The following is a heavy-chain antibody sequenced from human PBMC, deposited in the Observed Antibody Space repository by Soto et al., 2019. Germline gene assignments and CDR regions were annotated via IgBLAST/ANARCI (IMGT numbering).Heavy chain of an antibody. V-gene: IGHV4-39*01. Sequence: SETLSLTCTVSGGSISSSSYYWGWIRQPPGKGLEGIGSIYYSGSTYYNPSLKSRVTISVDTTKKQFSLKLSSVTAADTAVYYCASTNLFVVVPAAIRTGYWGQGTLVTVSP. D-gene: IGHD2-2*02. CDR1: GGSISSSSYY. J-gene: IGHJ4*02. CDR3: ASTNLFVVVPAAIRTGY. CDR2: IYYSGST.